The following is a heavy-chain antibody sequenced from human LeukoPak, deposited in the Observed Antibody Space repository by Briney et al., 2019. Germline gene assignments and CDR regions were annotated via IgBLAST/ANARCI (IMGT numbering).Heavy chain of an antibody. CDR2: ISSSSSYI. J-gene: IGHJ6*03. CDR1: GFTFSSYS. CDR3: ARLGCSTTSCYTAFYYYYYMDV. Sequence: GGSLRLSCAASGFTFSSYSMNWVRQAPGKGLEWVSSISSSSSYIYYADSVKGRFTISRDNAKNSLYLQMNSLRAEDTAVYYCARLGCSTTSCYTAFYYYYYMDVWGKGTTITVSS. V-gene: IGHV3-21*04. D-gene: IGHD2-2*02.